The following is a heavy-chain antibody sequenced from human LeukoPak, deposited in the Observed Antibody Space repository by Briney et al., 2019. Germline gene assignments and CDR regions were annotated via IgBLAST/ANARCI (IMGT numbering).Heavy chain of an antibody. Sequence: PGGSLRLSCAASGFTFSNAWMSWVRQAPGRGLEWVSAISGGGGATYYADSVKGRFTISRDNSKNTLYLQMNSLRAEETAIYYCAKVGGYSISGALDYWGLGTLVTVSS. V-gene: IGHV3-23*01. CDR2: ISGGGGAT. D-gene: IGHD3-3*01. CDR3: AKVGGYSISGALDY. CDR1: GFTFSNAW. J-gene: IGHJ4*02.